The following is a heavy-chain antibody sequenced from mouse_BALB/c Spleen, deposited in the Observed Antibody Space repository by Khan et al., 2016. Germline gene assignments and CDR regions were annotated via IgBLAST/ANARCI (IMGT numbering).Heavy chain of an antibody. Sequence: ELELVASGGDLVKPGGSLKLSCAASGFTFSNYGMSWVRQTPDKRLEWVASISIGGRFTYYPDNVKGRFTISRDNADNTLYLQMSSRKSEDTAMYHCASLSNYCLMDFWGQGTSVTVSS. J-gene: IGHJ4*01. CDR2: ISIGGRFT. V-gene: IGHV5-6*01. CDR3: ASLSNYCLMDF. D-gene: IGHD1-3*01. CDR1: GFTFSNYG.